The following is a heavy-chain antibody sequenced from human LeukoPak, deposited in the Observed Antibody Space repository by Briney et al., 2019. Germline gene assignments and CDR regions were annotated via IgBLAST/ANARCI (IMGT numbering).Heavy chain of an antibody. V-gene: IGHV4-59*12. CDR2: IYYSGST. J-gene: IGHJ4*02. CDR3: ARRSNGVWDFDY. Sequence: SETLSLTCTVSGGSISSYYWSWIRQPPGKGLEWIGYIYYSGSTNYNPSLKSRVTISVDTSKNQFSLKLSSVTAADTAVYYCARRSNGVWDFDYWGQGTLVTVSS. D-gene: IGHD2-8*01. CDR1: GGSISSYY.